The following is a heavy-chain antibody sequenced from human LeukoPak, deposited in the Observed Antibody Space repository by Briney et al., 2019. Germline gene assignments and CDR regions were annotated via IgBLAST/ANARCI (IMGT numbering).Heavy chain of an antibody. J-gene: IGHJ4*02. D-gene: IGHD6-13*01. CDR3: AKAMTAAGSLFDY. V-gene: IGHV3-9*01. CDR2: ISWNSGSI. Sequence: GGSLRLSCAASGFTFDDYAMHWVRQAPGKGLEWVSGISWNSGSIGYADSVKGRFTISRDNAKNSLYLQMNSLRAEVTALYYCAKAMTAAGSLFDYWGQGTLVTVSS. CDR1: GFTFDDYA.